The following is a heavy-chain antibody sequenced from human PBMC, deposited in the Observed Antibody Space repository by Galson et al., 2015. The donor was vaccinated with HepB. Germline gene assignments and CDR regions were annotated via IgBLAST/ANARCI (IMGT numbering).Heavy chain of an antibody. Sequence: SVKVSCKASGYTFTSYYMHWVRQAPGQGLEWMGIINPSGGSTSYAQKFQGRVTMTRDTSTSTVYMELSSLRSEDTAVYYCARVREASGSYLWGGFDYWGQGTLVTVSS. J-gene: IGHJ4*02. CDR2: INPSGGST. CDR3: ARVREASGSYLWGGFDY. V-gene: IGHV1-46*01. D-gene: IGHD1-26*01. CDR1: GYTFTSYY.